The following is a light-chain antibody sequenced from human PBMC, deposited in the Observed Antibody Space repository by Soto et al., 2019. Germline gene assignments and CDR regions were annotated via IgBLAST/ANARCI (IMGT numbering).Light chain of an antibody. CDR3: ETWDTNTLV. CDR2: VEGSGTY. J-gene: IGLJ2*01. Sequence: QSVLTQSSSVSASLGSSVKLTCTLSSGHSGYLIAWHQQQPGKAPRSLMKVEGSGTYNQGSGVPDRFSGSSSGADRYLTISNLQSEDEADYYCETWDTNTLVFGGGTKLTVL. CDR1: SGHSGYL. V-gene: IGLV4-60*03.